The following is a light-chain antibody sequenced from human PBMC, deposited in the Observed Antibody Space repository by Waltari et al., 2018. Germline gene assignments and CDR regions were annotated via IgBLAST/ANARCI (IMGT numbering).Light chain of an antibody. V-gene: IGKV4-1*01. Sequence: DIVMTQSPDSLAGSLGERATINCKSNQSVLHSPNNKNYLAWYQQKPGQPPKLLIYWASTRESGVPDRFSGSGSGTDFTLTISSLQAEDVAVYYCQQYYSTCQFGQGTKVEIK. CDR2: WAS. CDR1: QSVLHSPNNKNY. J-gene: IGKJ1*01. CDR3: QQYYSTCQ.